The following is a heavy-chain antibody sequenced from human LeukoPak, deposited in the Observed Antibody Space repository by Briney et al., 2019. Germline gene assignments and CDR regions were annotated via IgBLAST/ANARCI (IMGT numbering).Heavy chain of an antibody. V-gene: IGHV4-31*03. CDR2: IYYSGST. CDR1: GGSISSGGYY. J-gene: IGHJ4*02. Sequence: SETLSLTCTVSGGSISSGGYYWSWIRQHPGKGLEWIGYIYYSGSTYYNPSLKSRVTISVDTSKNQFSLKLSSVTAADTAVYYCARWHYDSSGYRKEDWGQGTLVTVSS. CDR3: ARWHYDSSGYRKED. D-gene: IGHD3-22*01.